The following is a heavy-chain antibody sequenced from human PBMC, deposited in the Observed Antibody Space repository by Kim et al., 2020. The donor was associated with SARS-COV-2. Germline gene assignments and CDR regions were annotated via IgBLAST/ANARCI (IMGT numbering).Heavy chain of an antibody. CDR3: AKEYYDFWSASGGYMDV. Sequence: GGSLRLSCAASGFTFGDYAMHWVRQAPGKGLEWVSGISWNSGSIGYADSVKGRFTISRDNAKNSLYLQMNSLRAEDTALYYCAKEYYDFWSASGGYMDVWGKGTTVTVSS. CDR1: GFTFGDYA. D-gene: IGHD3-3*01. CDR2: ISWNSGSI. V-gene: IGHV3-9*01. J-gene: IGHJ6*03.